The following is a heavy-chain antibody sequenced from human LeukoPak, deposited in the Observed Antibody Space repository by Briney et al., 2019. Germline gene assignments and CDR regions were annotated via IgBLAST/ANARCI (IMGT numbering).Heavy chain of an antibody. V-gene: IGHV4-34*01. J-gene: IGHJ4*02. CDR2: IYHSGST. CDR3: ARDAGTTASDY. D-gene: IGHD4-17*01. Sequence: SETLSLTCAVYGGSFSGFYWSWVRQPPGKGLEWIGYIYHSGSTYYNPSLKSRVTISVDRSKNQFSLKLSSVTAADTAVYYCARDAGTTASDYWGQGTLVTVSS. CDR1: GGSFSGFY.